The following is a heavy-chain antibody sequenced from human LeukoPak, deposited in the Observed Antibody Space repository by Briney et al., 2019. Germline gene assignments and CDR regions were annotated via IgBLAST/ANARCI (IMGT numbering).Heavy chain of an antibody. CDR3: QAAVADY. CDR2: INHSGST. J-gene: IGHJ4*02. D-gene: IGHD6-19*01. CDR1: GGSFNGYY. Sequence: PSETLSLTCAVYGGSFNGYYWSWIRQPPGKGLEWIGEINHSGSTNYNPSLKSRVTISVDTSKNQFSLKLSSVTAADTAVYYCQAAVADYWGQGTLVTVSS. V-gene: IGHV4-34*01.